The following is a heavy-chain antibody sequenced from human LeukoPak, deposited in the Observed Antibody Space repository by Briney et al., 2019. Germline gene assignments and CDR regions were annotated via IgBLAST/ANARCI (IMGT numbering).Heavy chain of an antibody. CDR2: INSDGSST. CDR3: ARDGSSGRANAFDI. J-gene: IGHJ3*02. Sequence: GGSLRLSCAASGFTFSSYWMHWDRQASGKGLVWVSRINSDGSSTSYADSVRGRFTISRDNAKNTLYLQMNSLRAEDTAVYYCARDGSSGRANAFDIWGQGTMVTVSS. D-gene: IGHD6-19*01. CDR1: GFTFSSYW. V-gene: IGHV3-74*01.